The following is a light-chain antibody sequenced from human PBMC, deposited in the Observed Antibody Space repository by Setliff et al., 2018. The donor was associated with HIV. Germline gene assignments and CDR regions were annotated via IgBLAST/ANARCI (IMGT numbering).Light chain of an antibody. V-gene: IGLV2-8*01. CDR2: EVR. J-gene: IGLJ2*01. CDR1: SSDVGMYNY. Sequence: QSALAQPASVSGSPGQSITISCTGTSSDVGMYNYVSWYQQNPGKVPKLIIYEVRKRPSGVPDRFSGPKSGNTASLTVSGLRTEDEGDYYCSVYAGLNVLVFGGGTKVNVL. CDR3: SVYAGLNVLV.